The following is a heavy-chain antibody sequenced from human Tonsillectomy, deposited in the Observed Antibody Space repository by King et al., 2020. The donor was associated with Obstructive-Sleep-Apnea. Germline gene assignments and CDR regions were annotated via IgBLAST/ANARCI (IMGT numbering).Heavy chain of an antibody. J-gene: IGHJ3*02. CDR1: GFTFSSYA. Sequence: VQLVESGGGLVQPGGSLRLSCAASGFTFSSYAINWVRQAPGKGLEWVSGISGSGGSTYHADSVRGRFTISRDNSKNTLYLQMNSLRAEDTAVYYCAKGIQWLADCDVFDIWGQGKWSPSLQ. D-gene: IGHD6-19*01. V-gene: IGHV3-23*04. CDR2: ISGSGGST. CDR3: AKGIQWLADCDVFDI.